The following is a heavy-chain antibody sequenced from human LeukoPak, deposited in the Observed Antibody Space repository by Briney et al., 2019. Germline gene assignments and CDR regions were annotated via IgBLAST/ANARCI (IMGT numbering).Heavy chain of an antibody. J-gene: IGHJ4*02. CDR1: GYSISSGYY. D-gene: IGHD3-16*02. V-gene: IGHV4-38-2*01. CDR2: VYYRVST. CDR3: ATEEYGVITY. Sequence: SETLSLTCAVSGYSISSGYYWGWIRQPPGKGLEWIGSVYYRVSTYYNPSLKSRVTISVDTSKNQFSLKLSSVTAADTAVYYCATEEYGVITYWGQGTLVTVSS.